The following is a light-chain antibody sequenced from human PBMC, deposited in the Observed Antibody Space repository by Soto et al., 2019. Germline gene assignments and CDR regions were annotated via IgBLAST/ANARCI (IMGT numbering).Light chain of an antibody. CDR1: QSISSN. CDR2: GAF. CDR3: QQYSDWPHT. J-gene: IGKJ1*01. V-gene: IGKV3-15*01. Sequence: EILMTQSPDTLSVSPGERATLSCRASQSISSNFVLYQQKPGQEPSLLIYGAFTRATGIPARFSGTGSGTEFTLTISSLQSEDCALYYCQQYSDWPHTFGQGTKVEI.